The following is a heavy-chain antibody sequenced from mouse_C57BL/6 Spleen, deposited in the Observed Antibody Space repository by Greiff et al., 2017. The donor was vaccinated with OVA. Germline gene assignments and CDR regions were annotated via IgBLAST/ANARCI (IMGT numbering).Heavy chain of an antibody. CDR2: IHPNSGST. V-gene: IGHV1-64*01. J-gene: IGHJ2*01. Sequence: VQLQQPGAELVKPGASVKLSCKASGYTFTSYWMHWVKQRPGQGLEWIGMIHPNSGSTNYNEKFKSKATLTVDKSSSTAYMQLSSLTSEDSAVYYCARENYDGYPFDYWGQGTTLTVSS. CDR3: ARENYDGYPFDY. D-gene: IGHD2-3*01. CDR1: GYTFTSYW.